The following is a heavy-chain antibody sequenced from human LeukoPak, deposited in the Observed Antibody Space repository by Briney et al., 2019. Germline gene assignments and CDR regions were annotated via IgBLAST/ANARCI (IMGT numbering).Heavy chain of an antibody. V-gene: IGHV3-9*01. CDR1: GLTFYDYA. CDR3: AAGAGITRY. J-gene: IGHJ4*02. Sequence: GGSLRLSCAASGLTFYDYAMHWVRQAPGKGLEWVSGITWNSGSIAYADSVKGRFTISRDNAKNSLYLQVNSLRSEDTALYYCAAGAGITRYWGQGTLVTVSS. CDR2: ITWNSGSI. D-gene: IGHD3-10*01.